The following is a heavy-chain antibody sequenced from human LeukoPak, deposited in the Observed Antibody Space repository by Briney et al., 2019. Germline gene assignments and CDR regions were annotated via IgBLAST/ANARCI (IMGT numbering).Heavy chain of an antibody. CDR3: ARGRGGGPIQLWAQPPDYYGMDV. CDR1: GYTFTSYA. CDR2: INAGNGNT. J-gene: IGHJ6*02. V-gene: IGHV1-3*01. Sequence: ASVKVSCKASGYTFTSYAMHWVRQAPGQRLEWMGWINAGNGNTKYSQKFQGRVTITRDTSASTAYMELSSLRSEDTAVYYCARGRGGGPIQLWAQPPDYYGMDVWGQGTTVTVSS. D-gene: IGHD5-18*01.